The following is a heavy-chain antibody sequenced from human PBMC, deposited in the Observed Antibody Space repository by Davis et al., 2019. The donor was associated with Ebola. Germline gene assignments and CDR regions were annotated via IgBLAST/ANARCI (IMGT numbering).Heavy chain of an antibody. CDR1: GGSINRYY. Sequence: SETLSLTCTVSGGSINRYYWSWIRQPPGKGLEWIGYIYYSGITNYNPSLKSRVTISVDTSKNQFSLKVHSVTAADTAVYYCARSSRSYCTNGVCYPYYFDYWGQGTLVTVSS. V-gene: IGHV4-59*01. CDR2: IYYSGIT. D-gene: IGHD2-8*01. J-gene: IGHJ4*02. CDR3: ARSSRSYCTNGVCYPYYFDY.